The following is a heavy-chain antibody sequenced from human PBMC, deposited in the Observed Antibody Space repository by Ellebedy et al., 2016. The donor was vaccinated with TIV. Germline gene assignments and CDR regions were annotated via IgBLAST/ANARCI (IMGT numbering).Heavy chain of an antibody. D-gene: IGHD1-26*01. CDR3: AAGLKWELLPRGDY. CDR1: GYTLTELS. V-gene: IGHV1-24*01. Sequence: AASVKVSCKVSGYTLTELSMHWVRQAPGKGLEWMGNFDPEDGEPVNAQKFQERVTITRDMSTSTAYMELSSLRSEDTAVYYCAAGLKWELLPRGDYWGQGTLVTVSS. CDR2: FDPEDGEP. J-gene: IGHJ4*02.